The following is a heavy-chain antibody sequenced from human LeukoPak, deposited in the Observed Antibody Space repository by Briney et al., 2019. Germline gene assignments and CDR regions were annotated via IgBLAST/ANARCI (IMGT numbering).Heavy chain of an antibody. CDR2: INCNSGDT. CDR1: GYTFTAYY. V-gene: IGHV1-2*02. CDR3: ARAETY. Sequence: EASMRVSCKTSGYTFTAYYTHWVRQAPEQGIEWMGWINCNSGDTNYAPKFQGRVTMTRYTSITTAYLELSRLSPDDAAVYYCARAETYWGQGTLITVSS. J-gene: IGHJ1*01.